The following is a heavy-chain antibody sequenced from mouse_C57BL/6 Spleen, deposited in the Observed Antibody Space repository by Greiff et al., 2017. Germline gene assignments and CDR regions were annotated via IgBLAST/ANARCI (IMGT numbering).Heavy chain of an antibody. CDR2: IDPENGDT. V-gene: IGHV14-4*01. CDR3: TTGGYYINYAMDY. Sequence: EVKLMESGAELVRPGASVKLSCTASGFNIKDDYMHWVKQRPEQGLEWIGWIDPENGDTEYASKFQGKATITADTSSNTAYLQLSSLTSEDTAVYYCTTGGYYINYAMDYWGQGTSVTVSS. CDR1: GFNIKDDY. J-gene: IGHJ4*01. D-gene: IGHD2-3*01.